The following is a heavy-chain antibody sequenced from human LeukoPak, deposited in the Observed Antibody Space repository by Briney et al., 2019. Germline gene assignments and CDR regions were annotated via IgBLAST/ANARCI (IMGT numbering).Heavy chain of an antibody. CDR1: GFTFSSYA. D-gene: IGHD3-22*01. V-gene: IGHV3-30-3*01. J-gene: IGHJ4*02. Sequence: GRSLRLSCAASGFTFSSYAMHWVRQAPGKGLEWVAVISYDGSNKYYADSVKGRFTISRDNSKNTLYLQMNSLRAEDTAVYYCARGLYYYDSSGYPDYWGQGTLVTVSS. CDR2: ISYDGSNK. CDR3: ARGLYYYDSSGYPDY.